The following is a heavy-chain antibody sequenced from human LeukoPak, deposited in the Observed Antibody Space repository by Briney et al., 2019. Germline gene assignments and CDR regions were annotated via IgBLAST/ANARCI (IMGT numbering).Heavy chain of an antibody. J-gene: IGHJ5*02. V-gene: IGHV1-18*01. D-gene: IGHD6-19*01. CDR1: GYTFTSYG. CDR2: ISAYNGNT. CDR3: ARGPQWLVPEWFDP. Sequence: ASVKVSCKXSGYTFTSYGISWVRQAPGQGLEWMGWISAYNGNTNYAQKLQGRVTMTTDTSTSTAYMELRSLRSDDTAVYYCARGPQWLVPEWFDPWGQGTLVTVSS.